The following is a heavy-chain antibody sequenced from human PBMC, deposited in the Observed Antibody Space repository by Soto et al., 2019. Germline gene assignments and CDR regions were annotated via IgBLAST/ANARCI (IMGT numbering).Heavy chain of an antibody. D-gene: IGHD1-1*01. CDR1: GFPFDDYA. CDR3: ARNLQNAFDI. J-gene: IGHJ3*02. V-gene: IGHV3-43D*04. Sequence: PGGSLRLSCAASGFPFDDYAMHWLRQAPGKGLEWVSLIIWDGGATDYADSVKGRFTISRDNSKKSLYLQMNSLRAEDTAVYYCARNLQNAFDIWGQGTMVTVSS. CDR2: IIWDGGAT.